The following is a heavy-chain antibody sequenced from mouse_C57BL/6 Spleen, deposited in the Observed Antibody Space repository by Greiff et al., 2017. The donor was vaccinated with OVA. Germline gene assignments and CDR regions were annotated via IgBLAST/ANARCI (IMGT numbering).Heavy chain of an antibody. V-gene: IGHV5-4*03. J-gene: IGHJ2*01. CDR2: ISDGGSYT. CDR3: ARGRNSSFED. Sequence: EVKLVQSGGGLVKPGGSLKLSCAASGFTFSSYAMSWVRQTPDKRLEWVATISDGGSYTYYPDNVKGRFTISRDNAKNNLYLQMSQLKSEDTAMYYLARGRNSSFEDWGQGTTLTVAS. CDR1: GFTFSSYA.